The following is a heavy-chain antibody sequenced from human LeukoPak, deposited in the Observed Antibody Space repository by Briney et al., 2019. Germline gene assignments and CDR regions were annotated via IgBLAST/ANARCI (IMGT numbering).Heavy chain of an antibody. J-gene: IGHJ3*02. Sequence: PGGSLRLSCAASGFTFSSYGMHWVRQAPGKGLEWVAVIWYGGSNKYYADSVKGRFTISRDNSKNTLYLQMNSLRAEDTAVYYCAKDLAKSRGYSYGYWAFDIWGQGTMVTVSS. D-gene: IGHD5-18*01. CDR2: IWYGGSNK. CDR1: GFTFSSYG. V-gene: IGHV3-30*02. CDR3: AKDLAKSRGYSYGYWAFDI.